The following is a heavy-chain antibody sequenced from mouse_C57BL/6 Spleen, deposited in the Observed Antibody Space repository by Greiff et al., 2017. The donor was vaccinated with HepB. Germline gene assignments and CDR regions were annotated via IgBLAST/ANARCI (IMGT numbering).Heavy chain of an antibody. CDR1: GYTFTSYW. Sequence: QVQLQQPGAELVRPGTSVKLSCKASGYTFTSYWMHWVKQRPGQGLEWIGVIDPSDSYTNYNQKFKGKATLTVDTSSSTAYMQLSSLTSEDSAVYYCAIMVTYFNVWGTGTTVTVSS. D-gene: IGHD2-2*01. J-gene: IGHJ1*03. CDR2: IDPSDSYT. CDR3: AIMVTYFNV. V-gene: IGHV1-59*01.